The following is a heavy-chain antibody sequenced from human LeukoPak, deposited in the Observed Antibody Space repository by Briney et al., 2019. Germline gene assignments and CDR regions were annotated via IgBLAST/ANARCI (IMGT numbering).Heavy chain of an antibody. CDR1: GGSISNFY. D-gene: IGHD6-13*01. Sequence: SETLSLTCTVSGGSISNFYWSWIRQPAGKTLEWIGRIYSSGSTNYNPSLKSRVAMSLDTSKNQFSLKLSSVTAADTAVYFCARETTGAGTARPFDYWGQGTLVTVSS. V-gene: IGHV4-4*07. J-gene: IGHJ4*02. CDR3: ARETTGAGTARPFDY. CDR2: IYSSGST.